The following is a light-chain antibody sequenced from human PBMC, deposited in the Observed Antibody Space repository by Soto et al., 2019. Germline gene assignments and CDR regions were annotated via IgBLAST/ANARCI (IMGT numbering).Light chain of an antibody. Sequence: DIQMTQSPSTLSASVGDRVTITCRASQSVSSFLAWYQQKPGKAPKVLIYDASTLENGVPSRFSDSGSGTEFTLTISSLQPDDFATYYCQQYNSYSPRTFGQGIKVEIK. J-gene: IGKJ1*01. CDR3: QQYNSYSPRT. V-gene: IGKV1-5*01. CDR2: DAS. CDR1: QSVSSF.